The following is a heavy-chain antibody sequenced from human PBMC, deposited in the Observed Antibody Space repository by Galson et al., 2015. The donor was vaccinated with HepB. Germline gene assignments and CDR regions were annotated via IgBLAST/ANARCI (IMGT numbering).Heavy chain of an antibody. CDR1: TFSSYA. Sequence: TFSSYAMSWVRQAPGKGLEWVSAISGSGGSTYYADSVKGRFTISRDNSKNTLYLQMNSLRAEDTAVYYCAKTYSSSWYYYYYYMDVWGKGTTVTVSS. CDR2: ISGSGGST. D-gene: IGHD6-13*01. CDR3: AKTYSSSWYYYYYYMDV. J-gene: IGHJ6*03. V-gene: IGHV3-23*01.